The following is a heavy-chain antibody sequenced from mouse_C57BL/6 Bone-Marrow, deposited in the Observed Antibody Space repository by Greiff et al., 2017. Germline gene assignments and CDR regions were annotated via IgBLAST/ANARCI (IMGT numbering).Heavy chain of an antibody. D-gene: IGHD1-1*01. CDR3: DKLSYYCGSQDY. CDR1: GFSLTSYG. V-gene: IGHV2-3*01. CDR2: IRGDGST. J-gene: IGHJ2*01. Sequence: QVKLMESGPGLVAPSQSLSITCTVSGFSLTSYGVSWVRQPPGKGLEWLGVIRGDGSTIYHSALISRRSINKYNAKSKVVLKLNSRHTDDKDTDNCDKLSYYCGSQDYWGQGTTLTVSS.